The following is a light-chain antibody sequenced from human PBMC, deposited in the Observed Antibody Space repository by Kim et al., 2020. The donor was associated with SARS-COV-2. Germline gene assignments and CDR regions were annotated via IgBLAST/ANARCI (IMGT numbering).Light chain of an antibody. CDR3: QQYGSSPRT. J-gene: IGKJ2*01. CDR2: GAS. CDR1: QSVSSNY. Sequence: LSPGERATLSCRASQSVSSNYVVWYQQKPGQAPRLLIYGASSRSTGIPDRFSGSGSGTDFTLTISRLEPEDFAVYYCQQYGSSPRTFGQGTKLEI. V-gene: IGKV3-20*01.